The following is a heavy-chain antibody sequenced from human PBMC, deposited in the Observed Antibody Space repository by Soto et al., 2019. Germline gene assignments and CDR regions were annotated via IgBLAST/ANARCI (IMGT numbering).Heavy chain of an antibody. V-gene: IGHV3-30*18. Sequence: QVQLVESGGGVVQPGRSLRLSCAASGFMIYTYGMHWVRQSPGKGLQWVALISYDGSNKYYADSVKGRFTISRANSKNTLYLQMTSLRAEDTAVYYCAKDRVKGDGSTFHHWGQGTLVT. CDR2: ISYDGSNK. CDR1: GFMIYTYG. CDR3: AKDRVKGDGSTFHH. J-gene: IGHJ4*02. D-gene: IGHD1-26*01.